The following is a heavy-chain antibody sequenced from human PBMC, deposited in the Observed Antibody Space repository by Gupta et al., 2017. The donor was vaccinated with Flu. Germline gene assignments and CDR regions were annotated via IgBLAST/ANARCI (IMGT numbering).Heavy chain of an antibody. Sequence: QVQLQESGPGLVKPSQTLSLTCTVSGGSISSGGYYWSWIRQHPGKGLEWIGYIYYSGSTYYNPSLKSRVTISVDTSKNQFSLKLSSVTAADTXVXYCARESVRYDFWSGGFDYWGQGTLVTVSS. CDR2: IYYSGST. D-gene: IGHD3-3*01. V-gene: IGHV4-31*03. J-gene: IGHJ4*02. CDR3: ARESVRYDFWSGGFDY. CDR1: GGSISSGGYY.